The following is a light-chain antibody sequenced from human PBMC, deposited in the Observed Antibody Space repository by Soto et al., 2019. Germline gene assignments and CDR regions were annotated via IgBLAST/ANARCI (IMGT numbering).Light chain of an antibody. CDR1: SSDVGGYNY. CDR3: SSYVGSNRGV. V-gene: IGLV2-8*01. CDR2: EVS. J-gene: IGLJ1*01. Sequence: QSALTQPPSASGSPGQSVTISCTGTSSDVGGYNYVSWYQQHPGKAPKLMIYEVSKRPSGVPDRVAGSKSGNTASLTVSGLQAEDEADYYCSSYVGSNRGVFGTGTKLTVL.